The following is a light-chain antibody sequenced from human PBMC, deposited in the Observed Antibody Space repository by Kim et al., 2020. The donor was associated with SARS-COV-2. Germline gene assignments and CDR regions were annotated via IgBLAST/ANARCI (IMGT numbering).Light chain of an antibody. CDR1: QSTSHG. Sequence: DIQMTQSPSTLSASVGDRVTITCRASQSTSHGVAWYQQKRGQAPKLLIYQASILQSGVPSRFSGSGYGTEFTLTISSLQPDDFATYYCQQYSSYSAFGQGTKVDIK. V-gene: IGKV1-5*03. CDR2: QAS. CDR3: QQYSSYSA. J-gene: IGKJ1*01.